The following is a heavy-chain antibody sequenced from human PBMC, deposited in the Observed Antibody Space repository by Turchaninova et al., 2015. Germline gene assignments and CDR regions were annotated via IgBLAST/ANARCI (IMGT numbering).Heavy chain of an antibody. CDR2: VSHSGHI. J-gene: IGHJ3*01. CDR3: ARSPSGLLGGYFRSPFDV. V-gene: IGHV4-28*04. CDR1: GDAGRTSDW. D-gene: IGHD2-2*03. Sequence: HVQLPQSGPVLDKPFHTLSLVCCRIGDAGRTSDWWRANLHVQGKGLEWVGEVSHSGHINSNRSRRVGVSMSVDRPKKQFALTLTSVTAADSGIYYCARSPSGLLGGYFRSPFDVWGQGTMVTVSS.